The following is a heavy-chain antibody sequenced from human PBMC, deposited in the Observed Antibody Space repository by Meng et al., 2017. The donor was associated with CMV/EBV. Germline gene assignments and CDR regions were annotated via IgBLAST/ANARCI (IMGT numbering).Heavy chain of an antibody. Sequence: FTFSSYSMNWVRQAPGKGLEWVSSISSSSSYIYYADSVKGRFTISRDNAKNSLYLQMNSLRAEDTAVYYCARDAEYYDILTGHSDFDYWGQGTLVTVSS. CDR3: ARDAEYYDILTGHSDFDY. CDR2: ISSSSSYI. J-gene: IGHJ4*02. D-gene: IGHD3-9*01. V-gene: IGHV3-21*01. CDR1: FTFSSYS.